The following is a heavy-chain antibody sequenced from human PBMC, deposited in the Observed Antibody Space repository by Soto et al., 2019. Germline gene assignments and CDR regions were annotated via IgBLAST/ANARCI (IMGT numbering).Heavy chain of an antibody. CDR2: INPYNGNT. CDR3: ARTDSRPQDFDY. Sequence: QVQLVQSGAEVKKPGASVKVSCKASGYTFTSYGITWVRQAPGQGLEWMGWINPYNGNTNYAQKLQGRVTMTTYTSTSTAYMELRSLRSDDTVVYYCARTDSRPQDFDYWGQGTLVSVSS. V-gene: IGHV1-18*01. J-gene: IGHJ4*02. CDR1: GYTFTSYG. D-gene: IGHD6-13*01.